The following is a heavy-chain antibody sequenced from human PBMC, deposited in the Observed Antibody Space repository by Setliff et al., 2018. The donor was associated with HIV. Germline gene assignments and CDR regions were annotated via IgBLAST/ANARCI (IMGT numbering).Heavy chain of an antibody. V-gene: IGHV3-23*01. CDR2: LSGSGGST. Sequence: LSLPCVASELTFSNYAMTWVRQAPGKGLEWVSSLSGSGGSTYYADSVKGRFTISRDNSKNTLYLRMNSLRAEDTAVYYCAQAQTSVSGSYYQYLQHWGQGTLVTVSS. J-gene: IGHJ1*01. D-gene: IGHD3-10*01. CDR3: AQAQTSVSGSYYQYLQH. CDR1: ELTFSNYA.